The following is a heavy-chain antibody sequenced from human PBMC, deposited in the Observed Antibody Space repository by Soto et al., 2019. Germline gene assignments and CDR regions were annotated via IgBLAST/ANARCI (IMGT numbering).Heavy chain of an antibody. V-gene: IGHV3-30-3*01. J-gene: IGHJ6*02. Sequence: GGSLRLSCAASGFTFSSYAMHWVRQAPGKGLEWVAVISYDGSNKYYADSVKGRFTISRDNSKNTLYLQMNSLRAEDTAVYYCAREQLVRDYYYGMDVWGQGTTVTVSS. CDR3: AREQLVRDYYYGMDV. CDR1: GFTFSSYA. D-gene: IGHD6-13*01. CDR2: ISYDGSNK.